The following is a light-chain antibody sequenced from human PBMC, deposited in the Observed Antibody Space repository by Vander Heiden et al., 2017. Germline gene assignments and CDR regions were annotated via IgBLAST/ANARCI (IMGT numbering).Light chain of an antibody. CDR2: YKSDSDK. CDR3: MIWHSSAWV. Sequence: QALLTQPSSLSASPGASASLNCTWRSGINVGTYRIYWYQQKTVSPPQYLLKYKSDSDKQQGSGVPSRFSGSKDASANAGILLISGLQSEDEADYYCMIWHSSAWVFGGGTKLTVL. J-gene: IGLJ3*02. V-gene: IGLV5-45*03. CDR1: SGINVGTYR.